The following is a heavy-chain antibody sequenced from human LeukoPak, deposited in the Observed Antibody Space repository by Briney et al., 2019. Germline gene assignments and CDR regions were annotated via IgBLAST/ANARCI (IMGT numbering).Heavy chain of an antibody. CDR1: GITFSSYA. J-gene: IGHJ4*02. V-gene: IGHV3-23*01. CDR2: ISGSSASI. Sequence: GGSLRLSCAASGITFSSYAMSWVRQAPGKGLEWVSTISGSSASIYYADSVKGRFTISRDNSKNTLYLQMNSLRAEDTAVYYCAKSGGIDYWGREPLATVSS. CDR3: AKSGGIDY. D-gene: IGHD4-23*01.